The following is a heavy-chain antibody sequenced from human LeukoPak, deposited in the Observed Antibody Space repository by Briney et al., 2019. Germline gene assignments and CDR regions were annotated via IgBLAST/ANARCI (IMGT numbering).Heavy chain of an antibody. CDR2: ISAYNGNT. Sequence: ASVKVSCKASGYTFTSYGISWVRQAPGQGLEWMGWISAYNGNTNYAQKLQGRVTMTTDTSTSTAYMELRSLRSDDTAVYYCARGTGTWTYYYCSGSSYYFDYWGQGTLVTVSS. J-gene: IGHJ4*02. D-gene: IGHD3-10*01. CDR3: ARGTGTWTYYYCSGSSYYFDY. CDR1: GYTFTSYG. V-gene: IGHV1-18*01.